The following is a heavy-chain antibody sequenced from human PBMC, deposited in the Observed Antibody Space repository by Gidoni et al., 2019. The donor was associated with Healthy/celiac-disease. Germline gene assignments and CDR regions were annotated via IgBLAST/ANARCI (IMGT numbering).Heavy chain of an antibody. CDR1: GGSISSYY. CDR2: IYTSGST. CDR3: ARDGYCSSTSCYTGYYYYGMDV. J-gene: IGHJ6*02. Sequence: QVQLQESGPGLVKPSETLSLTCTVSGGSISSYYWSWIRQPAGKGLEWIGRIYTSGSTNYNPSLKSRVTMSVDTSKNQFFLKLSSVTAADTAVYYCARDGYCSSTSCYTGYYYYGMDVWGQGTTVTVSS. V-gene: IGHV4-4*07. D-gene: IGHD2-2*02.